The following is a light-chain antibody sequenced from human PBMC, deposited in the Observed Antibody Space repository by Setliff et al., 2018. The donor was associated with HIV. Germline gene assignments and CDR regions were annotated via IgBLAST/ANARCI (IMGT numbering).Light chain of an antibody. J-gene: IGLJ1*01. CDR2: DVS. Sequence: QSALTQPASVSGSPGQSITISCSDVGGYKYVSWYQQHPGKAPKLMIYDVSNRPSGVSNRFSGSKSGNTASLTISGLQAEDEADYYCCSYAGSYTFGYVFGTGTKVTVL. CDR1: DVGGYKY. V-gene: IGLV2-14*03. CDR3: CSYAGSYTFGYV.